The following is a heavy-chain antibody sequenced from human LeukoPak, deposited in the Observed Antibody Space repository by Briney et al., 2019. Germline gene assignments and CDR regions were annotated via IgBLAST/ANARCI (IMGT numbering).Heavy chain of an antibody. J-gene: IGHJ6*03. CDR2: IYYSGST. CDR1: GGSISSSSYY. Sequence: SETLSLTCTVSGGSISSSSYYWGWIRQPPGKGLEWIGSIYYSGSTYYNPSLKSRLTISVDTSKNQFSLKLSSVTAADTAVYYCARETSQKGAHYMDVWGKGTTVTIS. D-gene: IGHD3-16*01. V-gene: IGHV4-39*07. CDR3: ARETSQKGAHYMDV.